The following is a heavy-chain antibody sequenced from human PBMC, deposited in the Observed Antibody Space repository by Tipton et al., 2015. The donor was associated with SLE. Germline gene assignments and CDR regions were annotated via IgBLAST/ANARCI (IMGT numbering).Heavy chain of an antibody. D-gene: IGHD5-18*01. CDR3: AKCKGEGYRYGFYYYYGMDV. CDR1: GYTFIGYG. V-gene: IGHV1-18*01. CDR2: INPYNGNT. Sequence: QLVQSGPEVKKPGASVKVSCKASGYTFIGYGISWVRQTPGQGLEWMGWINPYNGNTNYAQKVQDRVTMTTDTSTSTAYMELRSLRSDDTAVYYCAKCKGEGYRYGFYYYYGMDVWGQGTTVTVSS. J-gene: IGHJ6*02.